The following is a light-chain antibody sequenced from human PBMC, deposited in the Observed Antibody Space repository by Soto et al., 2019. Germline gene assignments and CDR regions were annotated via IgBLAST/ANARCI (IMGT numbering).Light chain of an antibody. CDR1: QSVGNN. CDR3: QQYGDWPLT. CDR2: ATS. J-gene: IGKJ4*01. Sequence: EIVLTQSPATLSVSPGERATLSCRASQSVGNNFAWYQQKPGKAPRLLIFATSTRATGVPARFSGSGSGTEFTLNISSLQSEDFAVYYCQQYGDWPLTFGVGAKVDIE. V-gene: IGKV3-15*01.